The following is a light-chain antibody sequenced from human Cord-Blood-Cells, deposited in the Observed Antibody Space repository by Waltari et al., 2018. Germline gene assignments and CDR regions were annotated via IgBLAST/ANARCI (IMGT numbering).Light chain of an antibody. CDR1: QDISNY. V-gene: IGKV1-33*01. J-gene: IGKJ2*01. CDR2: DAS. CDR3: QQYDNLPYT. Sequence: DIQMNQYPSSTSASVGDRVTVTFMASQDISNYLNWYQQKPVKAPKLLIYDASNLETGVPSRFSGSGSETDFTFTISSLQPEDIATYYCQQYDNLPYTFGQGTKLEIK.